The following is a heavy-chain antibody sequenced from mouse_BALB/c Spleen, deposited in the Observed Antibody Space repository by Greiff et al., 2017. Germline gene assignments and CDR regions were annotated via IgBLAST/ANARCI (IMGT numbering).Heavy chain of an antibody. CDR2: ISYDGSN. J-gene: IGHJ4*01. Sequence: EVKLMESGPGLVKPSQSLSLTCSVTGYSITSGYYWNWIRQFPGNKLEWMGYISYDGSNNYNPSLKNRISITRDTSKNQFFLKLNSVTTEDTATYYCATGADYRYDGHYYAMDYWGQGTSVTVSS. V-gene: IGHV3-6*02. D-gene: IGHD2-14*01. CDR3: ATGADYRYDGHYYAMDY. CDR1: GYSITSGYY.